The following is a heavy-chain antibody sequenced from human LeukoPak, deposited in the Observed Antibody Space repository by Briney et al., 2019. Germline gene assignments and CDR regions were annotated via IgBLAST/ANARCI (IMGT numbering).Heavy chain of an antibody. CDR2: ISYDGSNK. CDR3: ARSGTGTTYYYYYMDV. J-gene: IGHJ6*03. V-gene: IGHV3-30-3*01. Sequence: GGSLRLSCAASGFTFSSYGMHWVRQALGKGLEWAALISYDGSNKYYADSVKGRFTISRDNSKNTLYLQMNSLRAEDTAVYYCARSGTGTTYYYYYMDVWGKGTTVTVSS. D-gene: IGHD1-7*01. CDR1: GFTFSSYG.